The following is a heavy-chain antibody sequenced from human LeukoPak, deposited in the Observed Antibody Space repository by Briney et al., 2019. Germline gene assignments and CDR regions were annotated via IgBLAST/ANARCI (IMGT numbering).Heavy chain of an antibody. J-gene: IGHJ5*02. D-gene: IGHD2-15*01. Sequence: GGSLRLPCAASGFTFSSYSMNWVRQAPGKGLEWVSSISSSTTYISYADSVKGRFTISRDNAKNSLYLQMNSLRAEDTAVYYCARGRYCSDGNCYHNWFDPWGQGTLVIVSS. V-gene: IGHV3-21*01. CDR3: ARGRYCSDGNCYHNWFDP. CDR2: ISSSTTYI. CDR1: GFTFSSYS.